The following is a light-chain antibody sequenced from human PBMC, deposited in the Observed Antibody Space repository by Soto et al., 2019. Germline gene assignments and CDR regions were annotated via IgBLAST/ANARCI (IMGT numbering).Light chain of an antibody. CDR3: QQYHSFPLT. J-gene: IGKJ4*01. V-gene: IGKV1-5*03. CDR1: QSISSW. CDR2: KAS. Sequence: DFQMTQSPSTLSASVGDRVTITCRASQSISSWLAWYQQKPGKAPKLLIYKASSLQSGVPSRFSRSGSGTEITLTISGLQPDDFATYHCQQYHSFPLTFGGGTKVEVK.